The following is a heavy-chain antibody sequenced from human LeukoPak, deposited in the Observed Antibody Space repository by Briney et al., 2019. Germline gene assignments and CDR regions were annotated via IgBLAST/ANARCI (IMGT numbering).Heavy chain of an antibody. CDR3: TRTGSTGGY. CDR2: IYYSGRT. J-gene: IGHJ4*02. D-gene: IGHD1-14*01. Sequence: PSETLSLTCTVSGGSVSSGSYYWSWIRQPPGKGLEWVGYIYYSGRTNYSPSLKSRVTISVDTSKNQFSLKLSSVTAADTAVYYCTRTGSTGGYWGQGTLVTVSS. CDR1: GGSVSSGSYY. V-gene: IGHV4-61*01.